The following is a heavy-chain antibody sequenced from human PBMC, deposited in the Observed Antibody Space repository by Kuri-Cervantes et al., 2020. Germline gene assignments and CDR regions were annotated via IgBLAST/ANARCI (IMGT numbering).Heavy chain of an antibody. CDR1: GGSISSGGYP. J-gene: IGHJ4*02. CDR3: ARSGGIQLWSSGLDY. D-gene: IGHD5-18*01. V-gene: IGHV4-30-2*01. Sequence: SQTLSLTCAVSGGSISSGGYPGSWIRQPPGKGLEWIGYIYHSGSTYYNPSLKSRVTISVDTSKNQFSLKLSSVTAADTAVYYCARSGGIQLWSSGLDYWGQGTLVTVSS. CDR2: IYHSGST.